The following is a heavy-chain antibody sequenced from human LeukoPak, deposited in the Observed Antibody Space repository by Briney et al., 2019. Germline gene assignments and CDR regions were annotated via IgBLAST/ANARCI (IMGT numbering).Heavy chain of an antibody. CDR1: GFTFSSYS. CDR2: ISSSSSYI. D-gene: IGHD3-10*01. Sequence: GGSLRLSCVASGFTFSSYSMNWVRQAPGKGLEWVSSISSSSSYIYYADSVKGRFTISRDNAKNSLYLQMNSLRAEDTAVYYCASSPGIYYGSGTLRGQGTLVTVSS. J-gene: IGHJ4*02. V-gene: IGHV3-21*01. CDR3: ASSPGIYYGSGTL.